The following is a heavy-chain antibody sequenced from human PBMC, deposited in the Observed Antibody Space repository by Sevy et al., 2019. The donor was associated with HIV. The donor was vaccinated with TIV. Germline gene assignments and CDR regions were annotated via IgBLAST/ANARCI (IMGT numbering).Heavy chain of an antibody. Sequence: ASVKVSCKASGGTFSSYAISWVRQAPGQGLEWMGGIIPIFGTANYAQKFQGRVTITADESTSTAYMELRSLRCEDTAGYCCARGDGYCSSTSCYYYYYYGMDVWGQGTTVTVSS. V-gene: IGHV1-69*01. CDR2: IIPIFGTA. D-gene: IGHD2-2*03. J-gene: IGHJ6*02. CDR1: GGTFSSYA. CDR3: ARGDGYCSSTSCYYYYYYGMDV.